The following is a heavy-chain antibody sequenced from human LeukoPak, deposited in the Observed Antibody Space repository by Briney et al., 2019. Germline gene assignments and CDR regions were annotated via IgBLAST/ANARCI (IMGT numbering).Heavy chain of an antibody. J-gene: IGHJ3*02. Sequence: GGSLRLSFAASGFTVSTNYLSWVRQAPGKGLEWVSVIYSGGSTHYAESVKGRFTISRDNSKNTVYLQMNSVRAEDTAVYYCARDYESSGSNGASDIWGQGTMVTVSS. V-gene: IGHV3-53*01. CDR1: GFTVSTNY. CDR3: ARDYESSGSNGASDI. D-gene: IGHD6-19*01. CDR2: IYSGGST.